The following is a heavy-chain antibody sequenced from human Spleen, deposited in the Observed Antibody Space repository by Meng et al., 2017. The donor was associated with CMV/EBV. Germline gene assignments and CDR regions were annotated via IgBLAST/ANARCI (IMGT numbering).Heavy chain of an antibody. CDR2: ISSSGGST. V-gene: IGHV3-11*01. CDR3: SKGSTVTTYYYDYGMVV. Sequence: GRSLRLSCAVSGFIFSDYYVTWIRQAPGKGLEWVSYISSSGGSTYYADSVKGRFTITRDNSKNTLYLQMNSLRAEDTALYYCSKGSTVTTYYYDYGMVVWGQGTTVTVSS. CDR1: GFIFSDYY. D-gene: IGHD4-17*01. J-gene: IGHJ6*02.